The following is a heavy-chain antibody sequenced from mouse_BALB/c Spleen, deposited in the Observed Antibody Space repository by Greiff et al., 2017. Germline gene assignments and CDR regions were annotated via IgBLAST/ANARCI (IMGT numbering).Heavy chain of an antibody. Sequence: VQLKESGPGLVAPSQSLSITCTVSGFSLTSYGVHWVRQPPGKGLEWLGVIWAGGSTNYNSALMSRLSISKDNSKSQVFLKMNSLQTDDTAMYYCARDRYDVRMAYWGQGTLVTVSA. D-gene: IGHD2-14*01. V-gene: IGHV2-9*02. CDR3: ARDRYDVRMAY. CDR1: GFSLTSYG. J-gene: IGHJ3*01. CDR2: IWAGGST.